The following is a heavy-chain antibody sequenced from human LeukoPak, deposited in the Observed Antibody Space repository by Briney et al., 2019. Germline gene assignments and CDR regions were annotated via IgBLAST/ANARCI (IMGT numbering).Heavy chain of an antibody. CDR2: INHSGST. CDR1: GGSFSGYY. CDR3: ARPSRQYYYDSSGYHYYYGMDV. Sequence: SETPSLTCAVYGGSFSGYYWSWIRQPPGKGLEWIGEINHSGSTNYNPSLKSRVTISVDTSKNQFSLKLSSVTAADTAVYYCARPSRQYYYDSSGYHYYYGMDVWGQGTTVTVSS. J-gene: IGHJ6*02. V-gene: IGHV4-34*01. D-gene: IGHD3-22*01.